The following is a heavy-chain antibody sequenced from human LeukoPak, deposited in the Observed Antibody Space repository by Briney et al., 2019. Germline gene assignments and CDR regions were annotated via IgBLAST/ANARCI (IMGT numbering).Heavy chain of an antibody. J-gene: IGHJ5*02. V-gene: IGHV4-38-2*01. CDR1: GYSISSGYY. CDR3: ARHVTRGTFDP. Sequence: SETLSLTCAVSGYSISSGYYWGWLRQPPGKGLEWIGSIYHSGSTYYNPSLKSRVTISVDTSKNQFSLKLSSVTAADTAVYYCARHVTRGTFDPWGQGTLVTVSS. CDR2: IYHSGST. D-gene: IGHD1-1*01.